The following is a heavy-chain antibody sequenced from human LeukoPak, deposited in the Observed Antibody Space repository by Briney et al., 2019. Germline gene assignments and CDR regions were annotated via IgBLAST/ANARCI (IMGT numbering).Heavy chain of an antibody. CDR2: IGSSGSRI. D-gene: IGHD1-20*01. CDR1: EFTFSDYY. Sequence: PGGSLRLSCAASEFTFSDYYMTWIRQAPGKGLEWISYIGSSGSRIAYADSVKGRFTISRDNAKNSLYLQMNSLRAEDTAVYYCARVTATYNLFDLWGQGTLVTVSS. V-gene: IGHV3-11*04. CDR3: ARVTATYNLFDL. J-gene: IGHJ5*02.